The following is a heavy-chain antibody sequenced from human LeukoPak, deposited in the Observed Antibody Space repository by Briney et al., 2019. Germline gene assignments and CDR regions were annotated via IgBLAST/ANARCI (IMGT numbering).Heavy chain of an antibody. CDR2: INHSGST. CDR1: GGSLSGYY. J-gene: IGHJ5*02. D-gene: IGHD3-3*01. CDR3: ARGVHYDFWSGYCPFDP. V-gene: IGHV4-34*01. Sequence: SETLSLTCAVYGGSLSGYYWSWIRQPPGKGLEWIGEINHSGSTNYNPSLKSRVTISVDTSKNQFSLKLSSVTAADTAVYYCARGVHYDFWSGYCPFDPWGQGTLVTVSS.